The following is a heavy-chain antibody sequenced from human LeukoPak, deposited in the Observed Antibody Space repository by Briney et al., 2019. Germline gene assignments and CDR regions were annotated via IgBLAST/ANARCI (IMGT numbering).Heavy chain of an antibody. J-gene: IGHJ4*02. CDR1: GYTFTSYG. CDR2: MSPSSGNT. Sequence: ASVKVSCKASGYTFTSYGISWFRQATGQGPEWLGSMSPSSGNTNYAQNFRGRVTMTGDTSTTTAYLELNGLKSDDTAVYYCARGRIQLWSYYFDLWGQGTLVAVSS. D-gene: IGHD5-18*01. CDR3: ARGRIQLWSYYFDL. V-gene: IGHV1-8*02.